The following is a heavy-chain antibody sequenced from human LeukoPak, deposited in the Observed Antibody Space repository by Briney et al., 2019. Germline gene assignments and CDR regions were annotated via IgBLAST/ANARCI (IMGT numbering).Heavy chain of an antibody. Sequence: SETLSLTCAVYGGSFSGYYWGWIRQPPGKGLEWIGSIYHSGSTYYNPSLKSRVTISVDTSKNQFSLKLSSVTAADTAVYYCASAPGAAAGTGAFDIWGQGTMVTVSS. CDR3: ASAPGAAAGTGAFDI. D-gene: IGHD6-13*01. CDR2: IYHSGST. V-gene: IGHV4-38-2*01. CDR1: GGSFSGYY. J-gene: IGHJ3*02.